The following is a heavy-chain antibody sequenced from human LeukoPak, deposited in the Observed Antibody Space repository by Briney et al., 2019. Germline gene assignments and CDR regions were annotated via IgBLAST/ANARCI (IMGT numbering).Heavy chain of an antibody. D-gene: IGHD2-15*01. V-gene: IGHV4-59*12. J-gene: IGHJ6*03. CDR1: GGSISSYY. CDR2: IYYSGST. CDR3: ARGIYCSGGSCYSVRDYYYMDV. Sequence: PSETLSLTCTVSGGSISSYYWSWIRQPPGKGLEWMGYIYYSGSTNYNPSLKSRVTISVDTSKNQFSLKLSSVTAADTAVYYCARGIYCSGGSCYSVRDYYYMDVWGKGTTVTVSS.